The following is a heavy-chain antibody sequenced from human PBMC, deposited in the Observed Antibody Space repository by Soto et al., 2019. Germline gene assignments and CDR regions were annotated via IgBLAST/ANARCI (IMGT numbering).Heavy chain of an antibody. CDR1: GFTFDDYA. CDR3: AKVTGTASWEAFDI. D-gene: IGHD6-13*01. CDR2: ISWNSGSI. Sequence: GGSLRLSCAASGFTFDDYAMHWVRQAPGKGLEWVSGISWNSGSIGYADSVKGRFTISRDNAKNSLYLQMNSLRAEDTASYYCAKVTGTASWEAFDIWGQGTMVTVSS. V-gene: IGHV3-9*01. J-gene: IGHJ3*02.